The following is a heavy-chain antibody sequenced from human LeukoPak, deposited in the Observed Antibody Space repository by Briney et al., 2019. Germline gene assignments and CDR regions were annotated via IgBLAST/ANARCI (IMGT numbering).Heavy chain of an antibody. CDR2: IKQDGSEK. CDR3: TRDNYNRGSYFDY. Sequence: GGSLRLSCAPSRLTLSIYCMSWVPQAPGRRLECVANIKQDGSEKYYVDSVKGRFPIPRHNAKNSLYLQKNSLSAQNAPVYKCTRDNYNRGSYFDYWGQGTLVTVSS. J-gene: IGHJ4*02. V-gene: IGHV3-7*01. CDR1: RLTLSIYC. D-gene: IGHD1-14*01.